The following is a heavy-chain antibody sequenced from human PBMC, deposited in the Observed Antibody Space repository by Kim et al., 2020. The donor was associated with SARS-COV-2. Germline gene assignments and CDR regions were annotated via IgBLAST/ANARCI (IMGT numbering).Heavy chain of an antibody. CDR2: IYSDGSRT. D-gene: IGHD6-19*01. CDR1: GFIFKNYW. CDR3: ARVKAGNYFNY. Sequence: GGSLRLSRAASGFIFKNYWMNWVRQIPGKGLQWVALIYSDGSRTGYSDSVKGRFTISRDNAKDTLYLQMNNLRVDDTGLYFCARVKAGNYFNYWGQGTLVTVSS. J-gene: IGHJ4*02. V-gene: IGHV3-74*01.